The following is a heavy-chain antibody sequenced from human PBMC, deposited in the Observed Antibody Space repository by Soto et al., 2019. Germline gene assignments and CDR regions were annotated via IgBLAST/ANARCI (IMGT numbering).Heavy chain of an antibody. CDR2: IYDSGST. CDR3: ARCGPLFDY. Sequence: QVQLQESGPGLVKPSQTLSLTCTVSGGSISSGGYYWSWIRQHPGKGLEWIGYIYDSGSTYYNPSLNGLVNISVDTSNNHVSLKLSSGTAADTAVYYCARCGPLFDYWGQGNLVTVSS. CDR1: GGSISSGGYY. J-gene: IGHJ4*02. V-gene: IGHV4-31*01. D-gene: IGHD2-21*01.